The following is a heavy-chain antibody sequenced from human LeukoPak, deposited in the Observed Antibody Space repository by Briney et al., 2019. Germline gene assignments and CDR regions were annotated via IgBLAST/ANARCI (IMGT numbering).Heavy chain of an antibody. CDR2: IQYDGSNQ. Sequence: GGSLRLSCVASGFIFRNYGMHWVRQAPGKGLEWVAYIQYDGSNQQYADSVKGRFTISRDNAKNSLYLQMNSLRAEDTAVYYCARETYSGYDGLDYWGQGTLVTVSS. CDR3: ARETYSGYDGLDY. V-gene: IGHV3-30*02. D-gene: IGHD5-12*01. J-gene: IGHJ4*02. CDR1: GFIFRNYG.